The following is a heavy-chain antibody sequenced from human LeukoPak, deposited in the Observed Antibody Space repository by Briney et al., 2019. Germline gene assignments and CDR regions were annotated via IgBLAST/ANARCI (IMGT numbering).Heavy chain of an antibody. CDR2: INPNTAGT. D-gene: IGHD4-11*01. CDR1: GYTFTAYY. Sequence: ASVKVSRKVSGYTFTAYYFHWVRQAPGQGLEWMGWINPNTAGTNYAQKFLGGVTLTWDTSISTAYRELTRLTSDDTAVYYCATSAGDYRAGHYYYMGVWGKGASVTVSS. CDR3: ATSAGDYRAGHYYYMGV. V-gene: IGHV1-2*02. J-gene: IGHJ6*03.